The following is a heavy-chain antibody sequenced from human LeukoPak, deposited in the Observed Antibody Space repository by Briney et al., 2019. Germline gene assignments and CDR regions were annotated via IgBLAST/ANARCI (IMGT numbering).Heavy chain of an antibody. Sequence: ASVKVSCKASGYTFTSYYMHWVRQAPGQGLEWMGIINPSGGSTSYAQKFQGRVTMTRDMSTSTVYMELSSLRSEDTAVYYCARDGYAYYMDVWGKGTTVTVPS. CDR1: GYTFTSYY. D-gene: IGHD2-8*01. CDR3: ARDGYAYYMDV. CDR2: INPSGGST. J-gene: IGHJ6*03. V-gene: IGHV1-46*01.